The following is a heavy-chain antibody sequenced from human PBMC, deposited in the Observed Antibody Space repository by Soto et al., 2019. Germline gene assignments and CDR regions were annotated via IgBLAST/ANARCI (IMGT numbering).Heavy chain of an antibody. J-gene: IGHJ4*02. V-gene: IGHV4-30-4*01. D-gene: IGHD2-8*02. Sequence: PSETLSLTCTVSGGSISSGDYYWSWIRQPPGKGLEWIGYIYYSGSTYYNPSLKSRVTISVDTSKNQFSLKLSSVTAADTAVYYCSRWVSLVEGFDYWGQGTLVTVSS. CDR3: SRWVSLVEGFDY. CDR2: IYYSGST. CDR1: GGSISSGDYY.